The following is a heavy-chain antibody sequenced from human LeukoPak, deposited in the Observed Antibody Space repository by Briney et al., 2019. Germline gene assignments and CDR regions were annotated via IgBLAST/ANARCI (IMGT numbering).Heavy chain of an antibody. CDR3: ARVGPLGYCSGGSCRRFDP. CDR2: IYYTGST. Sequence: PSETLSLTCTVSGDSISLYYWSWIRQPPGKGLEWIGYIYYTGSTKSNPSLKSRVTISVDTSKKQFSLNLSSVTAADTAVYYCARVGPLGYCSGGSCRRFDPWGQGTLVTVSS. D-gene: IGHD2-15*01. V-gene: IGHV4-59*08. CDR1: GDSISLYY. J-gene: IGHJ5*02.